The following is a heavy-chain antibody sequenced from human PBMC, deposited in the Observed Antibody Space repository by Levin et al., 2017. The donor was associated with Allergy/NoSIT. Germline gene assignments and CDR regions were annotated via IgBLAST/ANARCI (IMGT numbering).Heavy chain of an antibody. CDR2: INPNSGGT. Sequence: GESLKISCKASGYTFTGYYMHWVRQAPGQGLEWMGWINPNSGGTNYAQKFQGRVTMTRDTSISTAYMELSRLRSDDTAVYYCAREYSSGFVFYSYGMDVWGQGTTVTVSS. CDR1: GYTFTGYY. D-gene: IGHD6-19*01. CDR3: AREYSSGFVFYSYGMDV. V-gene: IGHV1-2*02. J-gene: IGHJ6*02.